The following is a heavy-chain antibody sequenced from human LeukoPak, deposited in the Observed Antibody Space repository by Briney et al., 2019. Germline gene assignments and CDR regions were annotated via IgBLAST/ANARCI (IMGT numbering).Heavy chain of an antibody. Sequence: SETLSLTCTVSGGSISSYYWSWIRQPPGKGLEWIGEINHSGSTNYNPSLKSRVTISVDTSKNQFSLKLSSVTAADTAVYYCARGGAFLEWLLFWAFDIWGQGTMVTVSS. J-gene: IGHJ3*02. D-gene: IGHD3-3*01. CDR1: GGSISSYY. V-gene: IGHV4-34*01. CDR2: INHSGST. CDR3: ARGGAFLEWLLFWAFDI.